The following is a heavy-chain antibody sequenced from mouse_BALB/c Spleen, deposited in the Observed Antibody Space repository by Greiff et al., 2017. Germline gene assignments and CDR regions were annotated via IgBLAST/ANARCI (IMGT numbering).Heavy chain of an antibody. CDR1: GYSFTSYY. CDR2: IFPGSGNT. CDR3: ARDGGYGYYYAMDY. V-gene: IGHV1-66*01. J-gene: IGHJ4*01. Sequence: QVQLQQSGPELVKPGASVKISCKASGYSFTSYYIHWVKQRPGQGLEWIGWIFPGSGNTKYNEKFKGKATLTADTSSSTAYMQLSSLTSEDSAVYFCARDGGYGYYYAMDYWGQGTSVTVSS. D-gene: IGHD2-2*01.